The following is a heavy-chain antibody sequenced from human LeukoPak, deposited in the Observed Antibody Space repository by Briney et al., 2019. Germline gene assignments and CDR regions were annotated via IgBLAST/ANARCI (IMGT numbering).Heavy chain of an antibody. CDR3: ARETGLGGFASGLGFSY. CDR1: GGSISSYY. CDR2: IYTSGST. J-gene: IGHJ4*02. V-gene: IGHV4-4*07. D-gene: IGHD6-19*01. Sequence: SETLSLTCTVSGGSISSYYWSWIRQPAGKGLEWIGRIYTSGSTNYNPSLKSRVTMSIDTSKNHFSLKLTSVTAADTATYYCARETGLGGFASGLGFSYWGQGILVTVSS.